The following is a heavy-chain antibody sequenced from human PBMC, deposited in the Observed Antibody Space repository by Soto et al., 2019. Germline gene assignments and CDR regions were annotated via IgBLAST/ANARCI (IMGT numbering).Heavy chain of an antibody. V-gene: IGHV2-5*02. Sequence: QITLKESGPTLVKPTQTLTLTCTFSGFSLSTSGMDVGWIRQPPGKALECLALIYWDDDKRYSPSLESRLTISKDTSKNQVVLIMTNMDPVDTATYYCARLVAPRVADYWGQGTLVTVSS. CDR2: IYWDDDK. CDR3: ARLVAPRVADY. D-gene: IGHD5-12*01. J-gene: IGHJ4*02. CDR1: GFSLSTSGMD.